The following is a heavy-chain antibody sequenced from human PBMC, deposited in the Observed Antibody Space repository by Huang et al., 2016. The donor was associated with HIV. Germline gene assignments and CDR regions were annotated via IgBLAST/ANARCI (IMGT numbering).Heavy chain of an antibody. D-gene: IGHD1-1*01. J-gene: IGHJ4*02. CDR3: ARPTPGTTQFDH. V-gene: IGHV3-73*01. CDR2: IISKADDYAT. Sequence: EVQLVESGGGLVQPGGSLKISCAASGFTFSDSAVHWVRQAPGKGLEWIGRIISKADDYATGYSVAATGRFSISRDDSKNMAYLQIHSLRTDDTAMYFCARPTPGTTQFDHWGPGTLVTVAS. CDR1: GFTFSDSA.